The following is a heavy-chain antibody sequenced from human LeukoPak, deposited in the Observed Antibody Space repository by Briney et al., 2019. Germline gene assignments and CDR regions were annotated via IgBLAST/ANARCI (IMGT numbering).Heavy chain of an antibody. CDR2: ISGSGGST. Sequence: GGSLRLSCAASGFTFSSYGMSWVRQAPGKGLEWVSAISGSGGSTYYADSVKGRFTISRDNSKNTLYLQMNSLRAEDTAVYYCARARYCSSTSCYESFDPWGQGTLVTVSS. J-gene: IGHJ5*02. CDR3: ARARYCSSTSCYESFDP. CDR1: GFTFSSYG. V-gene: IGHV3-23*01. D-gene: IGHD2-2*01.